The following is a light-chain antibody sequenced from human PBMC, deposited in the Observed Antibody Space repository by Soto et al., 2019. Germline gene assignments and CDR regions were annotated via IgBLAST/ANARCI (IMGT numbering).Light chain of an antibody. CDR3: QHYNSYSEA. J-gene: IGKJ1*01. Sequence: DIQRTHSPSTLSASVADRATITCRASQSISSWLAWYQQKPGKAPKLLIYKASSLESGVPSRFSGSGSGTEFTLTISSLQPDDFATYYCQHYNSYSEAFGQGPKVDIK. CDR2: KAS. CDR1: QSISSW. V-gene: IGKV1-5*03.